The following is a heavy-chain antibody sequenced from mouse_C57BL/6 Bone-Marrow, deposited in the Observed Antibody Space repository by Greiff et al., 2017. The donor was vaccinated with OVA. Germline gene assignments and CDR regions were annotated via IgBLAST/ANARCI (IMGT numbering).Heavy chain of an antibody. D-gene: IGHD1-1*01. CDR1: GFTFSDYG. V-gene: IGHV5-17*01. J-gene: IGHJ2*01. CDR3: ARPGLLYYFDY. CDR2: ISSGSSTI. Sequence: VQLKESGGGLVKPGGSLRLSCAASGFTFSDYGMHWVRQAPEKGLEWVAYISSGSSTIYYADTVKGRFTISRDNAKNTLFLQMTSLRSEDTAMYYCARPGLLYYFDYWGQGTTLTVSS.